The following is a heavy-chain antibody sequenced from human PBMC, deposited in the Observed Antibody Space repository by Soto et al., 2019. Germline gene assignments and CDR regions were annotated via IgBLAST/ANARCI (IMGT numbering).Heavy chain of an antibody. Sequence: QVQLQESGPGLVKTSQTLSLTCTVSGGSICSGGYYWRWIRQHPGKGLEWIGYIYYSGNTYYNPSLKRRDTISVDMSKNQFALKLSSVTAAYTAVYYCVRVFDCCSGYLHVPYDIWCQGTLVAGSS. CDR3: VRVFDCCSGYLHVPYDI. CDR1: GGSICSGGYY. D-gene: IGHD2-15*01. V-gene: IGHV4-31*03. J-gene: IGHJ3*02. CDR2: IYYSGNT.